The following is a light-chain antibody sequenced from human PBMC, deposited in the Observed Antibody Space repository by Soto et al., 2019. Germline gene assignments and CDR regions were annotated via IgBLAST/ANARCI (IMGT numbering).Light chain of an antibody. CDR2: LNSDGSH. CDR3: QTWGTGFWV. V-gene: IGLV4-69*01. Sequence: QAVVTQSPSASASLGASVKLTCTLSSGHSSYAIAWHQQQPEKGPRYLMKLNSDGSHSKGDGIPDLFSGSSAGAERYLTISRLQSEDEADYYCQTWGTGFWVFGGGTKLTVL. CDR1: SGHSSYA. J-gene: IGLJ3*02.